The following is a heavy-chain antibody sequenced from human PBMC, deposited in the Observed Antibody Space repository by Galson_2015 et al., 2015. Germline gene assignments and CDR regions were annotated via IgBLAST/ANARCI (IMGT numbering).Heavy chain of an antibody. J-gene: IGHJ4*02. D-gene: IGHD1-14*01. CDR1: GDSVSNSDAS. Sequence: CAISGDSVSNSDASWNWIRQSPSRGLEWLGRTYYRSKWSDDYAVSVKSRMTINPDTSKNQFSLQLNSVTPEDTAVYYCARDTGWGFDYLGQGALVTVSS. V-gene: IGHV6-1*01. CDR3: ARDTGWGFDY. CDR2: TYYRSKWSD.